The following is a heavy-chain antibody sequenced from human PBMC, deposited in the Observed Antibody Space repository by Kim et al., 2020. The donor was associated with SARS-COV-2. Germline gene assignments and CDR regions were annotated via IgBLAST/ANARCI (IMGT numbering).Heavy chain of an antibody. CDR3: AREGAGSYNWLDP. D-gene: IGHD3-10*01. CDR2: INGGSGNT. J-gene: IGHJ5*02. CDR1: GYTFATFS. V-gene: IGHV1-3*01. Sequence: ASVKVSCKASGYTFATFSLYWLRQAPGQRLEWMGWINGGSGNTRYSQNFQGRVTFTRDTSATTAYMELTSLTFKDTAVYYCAREGAGSYNWLDPWGQGTL.